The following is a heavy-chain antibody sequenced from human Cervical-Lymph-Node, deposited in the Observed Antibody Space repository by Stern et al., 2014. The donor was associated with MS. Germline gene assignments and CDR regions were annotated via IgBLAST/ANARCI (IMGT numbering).Heavy chain of an antibody. D-gene: IGHD6-19*01. CDR1: GFTFSRYT. CDR2: ISTSSSYI. V-gene: IGHV3-21*01. CDR3: AIDTSTLVADPDY. J-gene: IGHJ4*02. Sequence: EVQLVESGGGLVKPGGSLRLSCAASGFTFSRYTMKWVRQAPGKGLEWVSSISTSSSYIYYADSVKGRFTISRDNAKNSQYLQMNSLRAEDTAVYYCAIDTSTLVADPDYWGQGTLVTVSS.